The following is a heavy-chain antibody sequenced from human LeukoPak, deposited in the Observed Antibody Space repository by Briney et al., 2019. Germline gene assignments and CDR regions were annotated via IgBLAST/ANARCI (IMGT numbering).Heavy chain of an antibody. V-gene: IGHV3-23*01. CDR2: INDSGDST. D-gene: IGHD2-2*01. CDR3: ATAYCSSTNCPT. CDR1: GFTFSTYA. Sequence: GGSLSLSCAASGFTFSTYAMSWVRQAPGKGLEWVSSINDSGDSTYYADSVKGRFTISRDNSKNTLYLLMNNLRAEDTAIFYCATAYCSSTNCPTWGQGTLVTPSP. J-gene: IGHJ5*02.